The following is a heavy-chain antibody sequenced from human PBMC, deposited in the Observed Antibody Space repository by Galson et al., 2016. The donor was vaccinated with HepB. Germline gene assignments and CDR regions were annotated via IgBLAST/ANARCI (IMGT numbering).Heavy chain of an antibody. CDR3: AHGLLFDEVATTFLYFEY. CDR1: GFSLNTGGVG. Sequence: PALVTPPQILTLTCTFSGFSLNTGGVGVGWIRQPPGQALEWLALIYWDDDKRYSPSLKNRLTITKDTSKNQVVLTVTNMDPMDTATYFCAHGLLFDEVATTFLYFEYWGQGTLVTVS. CDR2: IYWDDDK. V-gene: IGHV2-5*02. J-gene: IGHJ4*02. D-gene: IGHD5-24*01.